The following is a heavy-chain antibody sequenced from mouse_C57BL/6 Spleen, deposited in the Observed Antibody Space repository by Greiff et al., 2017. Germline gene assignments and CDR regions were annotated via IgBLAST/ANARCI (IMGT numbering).Heavy chain of an antibody. CDR3: AREGTGTVDY. V-gene: IGHV1-64*01. J-gene: IGHJ2*01. Sequence: QVQLQQPGAELVKPGASVKLSCKASGYTFTSYWMHWVKQRPGQGLGWIGMIHPNSGSTNYNEKFKSKATLTVDKSSSTAYMQLSSLTSEDSAVYYCAREGTGTVDYWGQGTTLTVSS. D-gene: IGHD4-1*01. CDR2: IHPNSGST. CDR1: GYTFTSYW.